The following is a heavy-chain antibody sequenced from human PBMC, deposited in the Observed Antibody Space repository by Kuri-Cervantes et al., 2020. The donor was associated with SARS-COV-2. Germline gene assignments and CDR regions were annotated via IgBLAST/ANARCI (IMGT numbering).Heavy chain of an antibody. Sequence: GSLRLSCNVSGGSISSSSYYWGWIRQPPGKGLEWIGSIYYSGSTYYNPSLKSRVTISVDTSKNQFSLKLSSVTAADTAVYYCASSIYCSSTSCYTYGHFDYWGQGTLVTVSS. D-gene: IGHD2-2*02. V-gene: IGHV4-39*01. CDR2: IYYSGST. CDR1: GGSISSSSYY. CDR3: ASSIYCSSTSCYTYGHFDY. J-gene: IGHJ4*02.